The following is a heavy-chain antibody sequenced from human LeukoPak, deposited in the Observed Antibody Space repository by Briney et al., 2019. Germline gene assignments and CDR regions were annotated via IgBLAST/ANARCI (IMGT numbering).Heavy chain of an antibody. V-gene: IGHV3-23*01. J-gene: IGHJ4*02. CDR2: ITTSDGNT. Sequence: GGSLRLSCAASGFTFSSYTMSWVRQAPGKGLEWVSTITTSDGNTYYADSVKGRFTVSRDNSKNTLFLQMNCLRAEDTAVYYCAKDGGLWVSAHWGDSWGRGTLVTVSS. CDR1: GFTFSSYT. CDR3: AKDGGLWVSAHWGDS. D-gene: IGHD7-27*01.